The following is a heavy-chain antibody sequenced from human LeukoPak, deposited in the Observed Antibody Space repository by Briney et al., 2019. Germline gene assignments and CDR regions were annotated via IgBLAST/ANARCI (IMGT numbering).Heavy chain of an antibody. Sequence: PGGSLRLSCAAFGFTFSSYWMHWVRQAPGKGLVWVSRINNDGSRTNYADSVKGRFTISRDNAKNTVYLQMSSLRPEDTAMYYCTRMDDTSGKNWFDPWGLGALVTVSS. CDR2: INNDGSRT. CDR3: TRMDDTSGKNWFDP. CDR1: GFTFSSYW. D-gene: IGHD3-22*01. J-gene: IGHJ5*02. V-gene: IGHV3-74*01.